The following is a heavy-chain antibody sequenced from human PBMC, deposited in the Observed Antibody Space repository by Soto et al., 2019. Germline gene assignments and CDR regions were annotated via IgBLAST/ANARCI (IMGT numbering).Heavy chain of an antibody. D-gene: IGHD6-13*01. Sequence: PGGSLRLSCAASGFTFSSYSMNWVRQAPGKGLEWVSSISSSSSYIYYADSVKGRFTISRDNAKNSLYLQMNSLRAEDTAVYYCARPRIAAVDTWFDPWGQGTLVTVSS. V-gene: IGHV3-21*01. CDR2: ISSSSSYI. J-gene: IGHJ5*02. CDR1: GFTFSSYS. CDR3: ARPRIAAVDTWFDP.